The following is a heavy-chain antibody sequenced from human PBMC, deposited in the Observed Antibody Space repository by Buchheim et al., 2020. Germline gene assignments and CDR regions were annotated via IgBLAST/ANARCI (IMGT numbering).Heavy chain of an antibody. CDR3: AKLKITIFGVVTSDYYYGMDV. J-gene: IGHJ6*02. D-gene: IGHD3-3*01. CDR1: GFTFSSYA. CDR2: ISGSGGST. Sequence: EVQLLESGGGLVQPGGSLRLSCAASGFTFSSYAMSWVRQAPGKGLEWVSAISGSGGSTYYADSVKGRFTISRDNSKNTLYLQMNSLRAEDTAVYYCAKLKITIFGVVTSDYYYGMDVWGQGTT. V-gene: IGHV3-23*01.